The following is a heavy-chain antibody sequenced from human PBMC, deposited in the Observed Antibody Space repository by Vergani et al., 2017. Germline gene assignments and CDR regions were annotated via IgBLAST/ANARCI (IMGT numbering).Heavy chain of an antibody. J-gene: IGHJ4*01. CDR1: GFIFSTYA. CDR3: ARAYGRYDWFDY. Sequence: VQLVESAGGVVQPGGSLRLSCTVSGFIFSTYAMSWVRQAPGKGLEWVSGISASGAPTYYADSVKGRVTISRNNSKNTLYLQMNSLRVEHTAIYYCARAYGRYDWFDYWGQRTLVTVSS. D-gene: IGHD1-20*01. V-gene: IGHV3-23*04. CDR2: ISASGAPT.